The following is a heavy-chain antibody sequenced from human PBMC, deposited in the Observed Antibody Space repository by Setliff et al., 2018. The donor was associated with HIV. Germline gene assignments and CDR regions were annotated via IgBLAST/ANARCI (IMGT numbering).Heavy chain of an antibody. D-gene: IGHD2-2*01. Sequence: SETLSLTCAVYGGSFSGYYWNWIRRSPGKGLEWIGEINHSGSTNYNPSLKSRITISVDTSKKQFSLKLNSVTAADTAVYYCARGPAEWQIVVVPAAHWYFDLWGRGTLVTVSS. CDR3: ARGPAEWQIVVVPAAHWYFDL. J-gene: IGHJ2*01. CDR1: GGSFSGYY. V-gene: IGHV4-34*01. CDR2: INHSGST.